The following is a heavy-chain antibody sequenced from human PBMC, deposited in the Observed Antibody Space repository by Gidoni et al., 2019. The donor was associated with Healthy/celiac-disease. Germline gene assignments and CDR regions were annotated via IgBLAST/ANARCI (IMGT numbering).Heavy chain of an antibody. CDR1: EYSFTSYW. D-gene: IGHD3-22*01. Sequence: EVQLVQSGAEVKKPGESLKISGKGSEYSFTSYWIGCVRQLPGKGLYGMGIIYPGDAATTYRPSFQGQVTISAAKSISTAYLQWSSLKASDTAMYYCARVPGGVVVAWGWFDPWGQGTLVTVSS. CDR3: ARVPGGVVVAWGWFDP. CDR2: IYPGDAAT. V-gene: IGHV5-51*01. J-gene: IGHJ5*02.